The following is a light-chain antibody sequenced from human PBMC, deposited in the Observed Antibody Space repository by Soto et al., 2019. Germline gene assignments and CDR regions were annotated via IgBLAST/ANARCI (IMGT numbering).Light chain of an antibody. CDR1: QNVLHSNGYNY. CDR2: LGS. V-gene: IGKV2-28*01. J-gene: IGKJ4*01. CDR3: MQALQTPIT. Sequence: DIVMTQSPLSLPVTPGEPASISCRSSQNVLHSNGYNYLDWYLQKPGQSPQLLIYLGSNRASGVPDRFSGSGSGTDFTLKISRVEAEDVGVYYCMQALQTPITFGGGTKVEIK.